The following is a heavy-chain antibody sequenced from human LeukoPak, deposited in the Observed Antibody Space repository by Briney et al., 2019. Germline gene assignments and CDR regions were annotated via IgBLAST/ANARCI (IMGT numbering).Heavy chain of an antibody. CDR2: IYYSGST. D-gene: IGHD7-27*01. J-gene: IGHJ4*02. CDR1: GGSISSYY. V-gene: IGHV4-59*12. CDR3: TRTGGGGRSFDY. Sequence: SETLSLTCTVSGGSISSYYWSWIRQPPGKGLEWIGYIYYSGSTNYNPSLKSRVTISVDTSKNQFSLQLNSVTPEDTAVYFCTRTGGGGRSFDYWGQGTLVTVSS.